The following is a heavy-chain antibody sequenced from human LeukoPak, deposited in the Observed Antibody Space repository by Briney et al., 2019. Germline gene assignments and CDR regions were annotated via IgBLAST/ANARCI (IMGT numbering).Heavy chain of an antibody. D-gene: IGHD6-19*01. CDR1: GGTFSSYA. V-gene: IGHV1-69*13. CDR3: AREDSSGVDY. CDR2: IIPIFGTA. J-gene: IGHJ4*02. Sequence: GASVKVSCTASGGTFSSYAISWVRQAPGQGPEWMGGIIPIFGTANYAQKFQGRVTITADESTSTAYMELSSLRSEDTAVYYCAREDSSGVDYWGQGTLVTVSS.